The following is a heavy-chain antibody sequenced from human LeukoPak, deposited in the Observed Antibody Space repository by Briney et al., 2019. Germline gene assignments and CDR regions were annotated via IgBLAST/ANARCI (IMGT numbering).Heavy chain of an antibody. CDR3: ASGHYGDYGDY. Sequence: GESLKISCKGSGYSFTSYWISWVRQMPGKGLEWMGRIDPSDSYTNYSPSFQGHVTISADKSISTAYLQWSSLKASDTAMYYCASGHYGDYGDYWAREPWSPSPQ. D-gene: IGHD4-17*01. CDR2: IDPSDSYT. CDR1: GYSFTSYW. J-gene: IGHJ4*02. V-gene: IGHV5-10-1*01.